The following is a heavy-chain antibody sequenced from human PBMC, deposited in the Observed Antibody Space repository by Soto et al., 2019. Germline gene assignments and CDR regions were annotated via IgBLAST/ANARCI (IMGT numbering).Heavy chain of an antibody. V-gene: IGHV4-59*11. D-gene: IGHD1-26*01. Sequence: PSETLSLTWTVSGGSISRHYWSWVRQAPGKGLEWIGHIYYRGSTIYNPSLRSRSTISVDTSNNQFSLKLNSVTTADTAVYYCARDGREASGMDVWGQGTKVTVSS. CDR2: IYYRGST. CDR3: ARDGREASGMDV. J-gene: IGHJ6*02. CDR1: GGSISRHY.